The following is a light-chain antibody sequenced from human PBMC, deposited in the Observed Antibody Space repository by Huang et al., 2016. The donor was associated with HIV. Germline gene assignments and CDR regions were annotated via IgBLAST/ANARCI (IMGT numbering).Light chain of an antibody. Sequence: DIQMTQSPSSVSASVGDEVSIACRASESISKWLAWYQQKPGKVPNLLIYAASSLQSVVPAKFNGSRSGTDFTRTISSLQPEDFAIYYFQQADSFPRTFGGGTKVEIK. CDR1: ESISKW. CDR3: QQADSFPRT. J-gene: IGKJ4*01. CDR2: AAS. V-gene: IGKV1-12*01.